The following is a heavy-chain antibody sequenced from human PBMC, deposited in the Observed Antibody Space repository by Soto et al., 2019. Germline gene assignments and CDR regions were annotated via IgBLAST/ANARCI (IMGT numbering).Heavy chain of an antibody. CDR3: ASGWLRTAFDI. V-gene: IGHV3-48*01. J-gene: IGHJ3*02. CDR1: GFTFSSYS. Sequence: GGSLRLSCAASGFTFSSYSMNWVRQAPGKGLEWVSYISSSSTIYYADSVKGRFTISRDNAKNSLYLQMNSLRAEDTAVYYCASGWLRTAFDIWGQGTMVTVSS. CDR2: ISSSSTI. D-gene: IGHD5-12*01.